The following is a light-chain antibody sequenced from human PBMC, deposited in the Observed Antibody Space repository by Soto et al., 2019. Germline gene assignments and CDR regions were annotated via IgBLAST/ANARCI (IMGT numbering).Light chain of an antibody. CDR3: QQRYSWPPLT. CDR2: DAS. V-gene: IGKV3-11*01. Sequence: EIVLTQSPATLSLSPGERATLSCRASQSVGKYLAWYQQKAGQAPRLLIYDASNRATGIPARFSGSGAGTDFTLTISSLDPDDFAVYYCQQRYSWPPLTFGQGTRLEIK. CDR1: QSVGKY. J-gene: IGKJ5*01.